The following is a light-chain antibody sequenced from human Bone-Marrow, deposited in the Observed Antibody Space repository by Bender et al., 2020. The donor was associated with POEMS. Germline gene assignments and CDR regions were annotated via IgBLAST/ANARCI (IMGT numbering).Light chain of an antibody. J-gene: IGLJ3*02. V-gene: IGLV1-40*01. CDR3: SSYAGSDNFWV. CDR2: GYN. CDR1: SSNTGSGYD. Sequence: QSVLTQPPSVSGAPGQRVTISCTGSSSNTGSGYDINWYQHLPGTAPKLLIYGYNNRPSGVPDRFSGSKSGTSASLAITGLQAEDEADYYCSSYAGSDNFWVVGGGTKLTVL.